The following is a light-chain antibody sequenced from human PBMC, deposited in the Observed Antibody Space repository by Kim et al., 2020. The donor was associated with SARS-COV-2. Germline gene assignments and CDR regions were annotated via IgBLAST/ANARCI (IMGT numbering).Light chain of an antibody. CDR2: GAS. J-gene: IGKJ2*01. CDR1: QSVSSSY. V-gene: IGKV3-20*01. Sequence: PGERATLSGRASQSVSSSYLAWYQQKPGQAPRLIIYGASSRATGIPDRFSGSGSGTDFTLTISRLEPEDFAVYYCQQYGSSPRYTFGQGTKLEI. CDR3: QQYGSSPRYT.